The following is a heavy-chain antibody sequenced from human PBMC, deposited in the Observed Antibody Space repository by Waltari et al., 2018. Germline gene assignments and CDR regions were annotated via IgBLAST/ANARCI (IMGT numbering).Heavy chain of an antibody. CDR1: GYPISSGYY. D-gene: IGHD5-12*01. CDR3: ARKVYSGYDSPPMYFDY. Sequence: QVQLQESGPGLVKPSETLSLTCAVSGYPISSGYYWGWIRQPPGKGLEWIGSIYHSGSTYYNPSLKSRVTISVDTSKNQFSLKLSSVTTADTAVYYCARKVYSGYDSPPMYFDYWGQGTLVTVSS. J-gene: IGHJ4*02. V-gene: IGHV4-38-2*01. CDR2: IYHSGST.